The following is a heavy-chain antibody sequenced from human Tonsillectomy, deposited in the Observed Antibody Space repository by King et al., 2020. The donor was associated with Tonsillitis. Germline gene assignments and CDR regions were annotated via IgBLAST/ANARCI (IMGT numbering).Heavy chain of an antibody. D-gene: IGHD2-2*01. CDR2: IYYSGST. V-gene: IGHV4-39*01. CDR1: GGSISSSNYY. Sequence: LQLQESGPGLVKPSETLSLTCTVSGGSISSSNYYWGWIRQPPGKGLEWIGSIYYSGSTYYNPSLKSRVTISVDTSKNQFSLKLSSVTAADTAVYYCAVQVPGAKTVGYHFDYWGQGTLVTVSS. J-gene: IGHJ4*02. CDR3: AVQVPGAKTVGYHFDY.